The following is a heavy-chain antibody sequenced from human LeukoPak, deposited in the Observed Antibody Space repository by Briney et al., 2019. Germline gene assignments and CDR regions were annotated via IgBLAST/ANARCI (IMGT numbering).Heavy chain of an antibody. D-gene: IGHD6-13*01. CDR2: ISYDGSNK. CDR3: AERAAARNWFDP. Sequence: AESLRLTCAASGVTFSSYATHWVRQAPGKGLEWVAVISYDGSNKYYADSVQGRFTIFRDNSKNTLYLQMNSLRAEDTAVYYCAERAAARNWFDPWGQGTLVTVSS. J-gene: IGHJ5*02. V-gene: IGHV3-30*04. CDR1: GVTFSSYA.